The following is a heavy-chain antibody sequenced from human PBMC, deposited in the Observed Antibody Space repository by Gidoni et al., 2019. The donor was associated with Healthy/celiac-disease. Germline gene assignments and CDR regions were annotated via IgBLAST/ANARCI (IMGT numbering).Heavy chain of an antibody. V-gene: IGHV5-51*01. CDR3: ARLSGKVVGATPDGAFDI. CDR2: IYPGDSDT. CDR1: GYSFTSYW. D-gene: IGHD1-26*01. J-gene: IGHJ3*02. Sequence: EVQLVQSGAEVKKPGESRKISCQGSGYSFTSYWIGWVRQMPGKGLEWMGIIYPGDSDTRYSPSFQGQVTISADKSISTAYLQWSSLKASDTAMYYCARLSGKVVGATPDGAFDIWGQGTMVTVSS.